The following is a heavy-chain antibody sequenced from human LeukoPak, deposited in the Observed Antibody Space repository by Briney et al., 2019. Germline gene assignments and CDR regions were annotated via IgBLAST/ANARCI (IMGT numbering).Heavy chain of an antibody. Sequence: GESLKISCRASGYSFTSYWIGWVRQMPGKGLEWMGIIYPGDSDTTYSPSFQGQVTISADKSISTAYLQWSSLKASDTAMYYCARPAYASGWYYFDYWGQGTLVTVSS. D-gene: IGHD6-13*01. CDR1: GYSFTSYW. V-gene: IGHV5-51*01. CDR2: IYPGDSDT. CDR3: ARPAYASGWYYFDY. J-gene: IGHJ4*02.